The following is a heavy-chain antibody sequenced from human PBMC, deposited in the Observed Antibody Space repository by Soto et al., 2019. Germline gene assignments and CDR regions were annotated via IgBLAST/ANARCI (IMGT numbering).Heavy chain of an antibody. V-gene: IGHV4-34*01. CDR1: GGSFSSYY. Sequence: QVQLQQWGAGLLKPSETLSLTCAVYGGSFSSYYWSWIRQPPGKGLEWIGEINHSGSTNYNPSLXSXVXXPVDTSKNQFSLKLSSVTAADTAVYYCARTSRFAYWGQGTLVTVSS. CDR3: ARTSRFAY. J-gene: IGHJ4*02. CDR2: INHSGST. D-gene: IGHD6-6*01.